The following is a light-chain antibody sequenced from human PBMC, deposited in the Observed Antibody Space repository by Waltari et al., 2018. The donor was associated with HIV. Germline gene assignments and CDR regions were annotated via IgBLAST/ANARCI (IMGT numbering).Light chain of an antibody. CDR2: KDN. CDR1: ILAKKY. V-gene: IGLV3-27*01. J-gene: IGLJ3*02. Sequence: SFELTQPSSVSVSPGQTARITCSGDILAKKYVRWLQQRPGQAPLLIIFKDNERPSGIPGRFSGSSTGTTVTLTMSGVQVEDDADYYCYAAANYIWVFGGGTRLTVL. CDR3: YAAANYIWV.